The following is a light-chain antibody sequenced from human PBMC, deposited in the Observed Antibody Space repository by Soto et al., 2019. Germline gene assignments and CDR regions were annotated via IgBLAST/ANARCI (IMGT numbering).Light chain of an antibody. CDR3: ISFTTNPSFV. Sequence: QSALTQPASVSGSPGQSITITCTGSNNDIGANKVVSWHQQHPGEAPKLIIFDVSNRPSGVSHRFSGSKSGNTASLTISRLQPEDESAYYCISFTTNPSFVFGAGTKVTVL. CDR2: DVS. V-gene: IGLV2-14*03. CDR1: NNDIGANKV. J-gene: IGLJ1*01.